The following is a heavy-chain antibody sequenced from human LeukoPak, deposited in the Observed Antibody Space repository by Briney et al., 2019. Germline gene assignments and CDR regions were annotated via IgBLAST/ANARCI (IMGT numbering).Heavy chain of an antibody. CDR1: GYTFTSYY. Sequence: ASVKVSCKASGYTFTSYYMHWVRQAPGQGLEWVGGIIPIFGTANYAQKFQGRVTITADKSTSTAYMELSSLRSEDTAVYFCARSFVFWSGTDSYYYYMDVWGRGTTVTVSS. J-gene: IGHJ6*03. V-gene: IGHV1-69*06. CDR2: IIPIFGTA. D-gene: IGHD3-3*01. CDR3: ARSFVFWSGTDSYYYYMDV.